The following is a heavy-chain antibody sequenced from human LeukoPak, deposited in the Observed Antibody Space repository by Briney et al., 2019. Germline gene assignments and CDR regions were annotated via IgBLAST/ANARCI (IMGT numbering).Heavy chain of an antibody. CDR3: AKDRSGSYSQGLDY. J-gene: IGHJ4*02. D-gene: IGHD1-26*01. Sequence: GGSLRLSCAASGFTFSSYAMSWVRQAPGKGLEWVAFIRYDGSNKYYADSVKGRFTISRDNSKNTLYLQMNSLRAEDTAVYYCAKDRSGSYSQGLDYWGQGTLVTVSS. CDR2: IRYDGSNK. CDR1: GFTFSSYA. V-gene: IGHV3-30*02.